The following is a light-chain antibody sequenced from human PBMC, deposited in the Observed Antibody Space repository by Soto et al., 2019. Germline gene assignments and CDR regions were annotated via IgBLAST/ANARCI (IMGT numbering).Light chain of an antibody. CDR1: SSYVGSYNY. Sequence: QLVLTQPASVSGSPGQSITISCTGTSSYVGSYNYVSWYQHHPGKAPKLIIFEVTNRPSGISNRFSGSKSGNTASLTISGLQAEDEADYYCSSYTSSSIYVFGTGTKLTVL. CDR2: EVT. CDR3: SSYTSSSIYV. V-gene: IGLV2-14*01. J-gene: IGLJ1*01.